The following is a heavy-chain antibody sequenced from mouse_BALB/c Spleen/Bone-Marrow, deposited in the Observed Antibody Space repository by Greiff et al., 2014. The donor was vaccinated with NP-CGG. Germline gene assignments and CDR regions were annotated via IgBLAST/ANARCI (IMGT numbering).Heavy chain of an antibody. CDR2: IWAGGST. Sequence: VHQVESGPGLVAPSQSLSITCTVSGFSLTSYGVHWVRQPPGKGLEWLGVIWAGGSTNYNSALMSRLSISKDNSKSQVFLKMNSLQTDDTAMYYCARDPIYYDYDWYFDVWGAGTTVTVSS. CDR1: GFSLTSYG. J-gene: IGHJ1*01. D-gene: IGHD2-4*01. V-gene: IGHV2-9*02. CDR3: ARDPIYYDYDWYFDV.